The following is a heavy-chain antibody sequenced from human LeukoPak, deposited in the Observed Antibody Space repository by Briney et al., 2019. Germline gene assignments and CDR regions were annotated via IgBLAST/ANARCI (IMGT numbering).Heavy chain of an antibody. V-gene: IGHV3-74*01. CDR3: ASPWGTGTHTPFDY. Sequence: GGSLRLSCVASGFTFSSYWMHWVRQDPRKGLVWVSRINGDGRNINYADSVRGRFTISRDNAKNSLYLQMNSLRAEDTAVYYCASPWGTGTHTPFDYWGQGTLVTVSS. J-gene: IGHJ4*02. CDR1: GFTFSSYW. D-gene: IGHD1-7*01. CDR2: INGDGRNI.